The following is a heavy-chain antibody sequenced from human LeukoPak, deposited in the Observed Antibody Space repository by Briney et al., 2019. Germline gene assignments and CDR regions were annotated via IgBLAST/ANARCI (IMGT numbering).Heavy chain of an antibody. Sequence: GGSLRLSCAASAFTFSSYSMNWVRQAPGKGLEWVSYISSGSTIIYYADSVKGRFTISRDNAKNSLYLQMNSPRADDTAVYYCARGAGRLGAFDIWGQGTMVTVSS. V-gene: IGHV3-48*01. CDR1: AFTFSSYS. D-gene: IGHD1-26*01. CDR3: ARGAGRLGAFDI. CDR2: ISSGSTII. J-gene: IGHJ3*02.